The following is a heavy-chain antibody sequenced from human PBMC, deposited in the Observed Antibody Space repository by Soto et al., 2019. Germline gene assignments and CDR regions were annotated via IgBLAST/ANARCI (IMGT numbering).Heavy chain of an antibody. CDR2: IHSSGRAI. V-gene: IGHV3-48*03. Sequence: GGSLRLSCAVSGFTLSSYEMNWVRQAPGKGLEWVSDIHSSGRAIYYADSVKGRFTISRDNAKKTLDLQMTSLSAADTAVYYCARAGRAFDMWGQGTMVTVSS. J-gene: IGHJ3*02. CDR3: ARAGRAFDM. CDR1: GFTLSSYE.